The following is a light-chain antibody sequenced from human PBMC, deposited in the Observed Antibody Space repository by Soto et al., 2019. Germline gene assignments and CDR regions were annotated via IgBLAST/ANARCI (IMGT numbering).Light chain of an antibody. V-gene: IGLV2-14*03. Sequence: QSVLTQPASVSGSPGQSVTISCTGTNSDVGGYNYVSWYQQHPGKVPQLMIYDVNNRPSGVSNRFSGSKSGNTASLTISGLQAEDEADYYCSSYTSSSTVIFGGGTKVTVL. CDR1: NSDVGGYNY. CDR2: DVN. J-gene: IGLJ2*01. CDR3: SSYTSSSTVI.